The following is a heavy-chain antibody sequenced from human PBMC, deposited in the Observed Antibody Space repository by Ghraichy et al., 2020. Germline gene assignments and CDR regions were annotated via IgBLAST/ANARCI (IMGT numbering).Heavy chain of an antibody. J-gene: IGHJ3*02. CDR3: ARDYYDSSGYYYPAAFDI. D-gene: IGHD3-22*01. V-gene: IGHV3-48*02. CDR1: GFTFSSYS. Sequence: GSLRLSCAASGFTFSSYSMNWVRQAPGKGLEWVSYISSSSSTIYYADSVKGRFTISRDNAKNSLYLQMNSLRDEDTAVYYCARDYYDSSGYYYPAAFDIWGQGTMVTVSS. CDR2: ISSSSSTI.